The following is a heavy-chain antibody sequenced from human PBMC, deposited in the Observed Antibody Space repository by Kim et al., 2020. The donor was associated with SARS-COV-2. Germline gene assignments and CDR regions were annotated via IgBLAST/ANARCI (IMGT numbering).Heavy chain of an antibody. CDR2: ISSNGFGT. Sequence: GGSLRLSCLVSGFTLNNYAMHWVRQAPGKGPEYVSAISSNGFGTYYADSVKGRFTIFRDVSRNMVYLQMGSLRPDDKGVYYCAREARNTEACDYLDYWGQGTQVSVSS. CDR1: GFTLNNYA. V-gene: IGHV3-64*02. CDR3: AREARNTEACDYLDY. J-gene: IGHJ4*02. D-gene: IGHD2-8*02.